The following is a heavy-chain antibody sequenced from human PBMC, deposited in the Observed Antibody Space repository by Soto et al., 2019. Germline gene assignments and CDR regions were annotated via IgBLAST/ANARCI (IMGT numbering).Heavy chain of an antibody. Sequence: QVQLQQWGAGLLKPSETLSLTCAVYGGSFSGYYWSWIRQPPGKGLEWIGEINHSGSTNYNPSLKSRVTISVDTSKNQFSLKLSSVTAADTAVYYCARELEPGGIDVWGQGTTVTVSS. CDR1: GGSFSGYY. J-gene: IGHJ6*02. CDR3: ARELEPGGIDV. V-gene: IGHV4-34*01. D-gene: IGHD1-1*01. CDR2: INHSGST.